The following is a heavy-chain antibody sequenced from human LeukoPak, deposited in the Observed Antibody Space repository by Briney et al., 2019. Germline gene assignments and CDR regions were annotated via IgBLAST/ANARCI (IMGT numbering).Heavy chain of an antibody. D-gene: IGHD6-6*01. Sequence: ASVKVSCKASGYTFTGYYMHWVRQAPGQGLEWMGWINPNSGGTNYAQKFRGRVTMTRDTSISTAYMELSRLRSDDTAVYYCARVVGRSIAARPTPIFDYWGQGTLVTVSS. CDR3: ARVVGRSIAARPTPIFDY. CDR2: INPNSGGT. CDR1: GYTFTGYY. V-gene: IGHV1-2*02. J-gene: IGHJ4*02.